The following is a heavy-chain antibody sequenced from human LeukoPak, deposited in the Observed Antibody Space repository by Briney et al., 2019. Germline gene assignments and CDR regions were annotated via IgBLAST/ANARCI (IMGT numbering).Heavy chain of an antibody. V-gene: IGHV1-2*06. CDR1: GYTFTGYY. J-gene: IGHJ4*02. D-gene: IGHD3-10*01. Sequence: ASVKVSCKASGYTFTGYYMRWVRQAPGQGLEWMGRINPNSGGTNYAQKFQGRVTMTRDTSISTAYMELSRLRPDDTAVYYCAREIWFRETYFDYWGQGTLVTVSS. CDR3: AREIWFRETYFDY. CDR2: INPNSGGT.